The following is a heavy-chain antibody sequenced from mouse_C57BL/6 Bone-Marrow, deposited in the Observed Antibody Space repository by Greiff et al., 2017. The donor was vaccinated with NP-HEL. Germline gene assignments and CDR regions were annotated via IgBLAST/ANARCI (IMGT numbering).Heavy chain of an antibody. CDR1: GFTFSSYG. J-gene: IGHJ2*01. CDR3: ARWGWDFDY. Sequence: EVNLVESGGDLVKPGGSLKLSCAASGFTFSSYGMSWVRQTPDKRLEWVATISSGGSYTYYPDSVKGRFTISRDNAKNTLYLQMSSLKSEDTAMYYCARWGWDFDYWGQGTTLTVSS. D-gene: IGHD3-3*01. V-gene: IGHV5-6*01. CDR2: ISSGGSYT.